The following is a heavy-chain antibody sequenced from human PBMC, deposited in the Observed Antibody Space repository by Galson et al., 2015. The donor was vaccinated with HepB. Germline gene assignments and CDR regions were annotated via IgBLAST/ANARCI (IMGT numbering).Heavy chain of an antibody. CDR1: GFTFSSYS. CDR2: ISGRSSYI. CDR3: ASASLGGRS. Sequence: SLRLSCAASGFTFSSYSMNWLRQAPGKGLEWVSSISGRSSYIYYADSVKGRFIVSRDNAKNSLYLQMNSLRAEDTAVYYCASASLGGRSRGQGTLVTVSS. J-gene: IGHJ4*02. V-gene: IGHV3-21*01. D-gene: IGHD3-16*01.